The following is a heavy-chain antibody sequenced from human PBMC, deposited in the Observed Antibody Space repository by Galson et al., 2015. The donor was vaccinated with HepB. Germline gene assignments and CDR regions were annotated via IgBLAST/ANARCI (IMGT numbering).Heavy chain of an antibody. V-gene: IGHV3-23*01. CDR1: GFTFSSYA. CDR2: ISGSGDTT. CDR3: AKAGIVVVPALGIAAAGFDH. D-gene: IGHD6-13*01. Sequence: SLRLSCAASGFTFSSYAMNWVRQAPGKGLEWVSLISGSGDTTYYAASVRGRFTISRDNSISTLYLQMSSLRAEDTAVYYCAKAGIVVVPALGIAAAGFDHWGQGTQVAVSS. J-gene: IGHJ4*02.